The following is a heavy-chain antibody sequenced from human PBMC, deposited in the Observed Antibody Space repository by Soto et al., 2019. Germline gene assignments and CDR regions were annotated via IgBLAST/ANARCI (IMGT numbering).Heavy chain of an antibody. J-gene: IGHJ5*02. V-gene: IGHV1-2*02. CDR1: GYTFTGYY. Sequence: ASVKVSCKASGYTFTGYYMHWVRQAPGQGLEWMGWINPNSGGTNYAQKFQGRVTMTRDTSISTAYMELSRLRSDDTAVYYCARDLYNWNDAHWFDPWGQGTLVPVSS. CDR2: INPNSGGT. CDR3: ARDLYNWNDAHWFDP. D-gene: IGHD1-1*01.